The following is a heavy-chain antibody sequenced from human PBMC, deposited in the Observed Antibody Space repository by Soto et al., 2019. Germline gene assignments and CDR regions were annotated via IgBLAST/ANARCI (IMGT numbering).Heavy chain of an antibody. Sequence: QVQLVQSGDEVKKPGASVKVSCKASGYIFVNYGIAWVRQAPGQGLEWMGCISPYTGNTHSATKVQGRLTMTTDTSPSTAYMDLGSLTSDDTAVYYCVMVDNYVTPTPQDVWGQGTTVTVSS. J-gene: IGHJ6*02. D-gene: IGHD3-16*01. CDR3: VMVDNYVTPTPQDV. V-gene: IGHV1-18*01. CDR2: ISPYTGNT. CDR1: GYIFVNYG.